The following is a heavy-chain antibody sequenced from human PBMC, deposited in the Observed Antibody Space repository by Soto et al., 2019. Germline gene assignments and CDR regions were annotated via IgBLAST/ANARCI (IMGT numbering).Heavy chain of an antibody. CDR1: GFTFSSYA. Sequence: SLRLSCAASGFTFSSYAMHWVRQAPGKGLEWVAVISYDGSNKYYADSVKGRFTISRDNSKNTLYLQMNSLRAEDTAAYYCARDPGERVPAASCFDYWGQGTLVTVSS. V-gene: IGHV3-30-3*01. J-gene: IGHJ4*02. CDR2: ISYDGSNK. CDR3: ARDPGERVPAASCFDY. D-gene: IGHD2-2*01.